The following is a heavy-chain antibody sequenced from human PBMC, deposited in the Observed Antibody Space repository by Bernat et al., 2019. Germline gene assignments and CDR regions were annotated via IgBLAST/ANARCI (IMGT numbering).Heavy chain of an antibody. CDR2: IIPIIGIA. J-gene: IGHJ6*02. Sequence: QVQLVQSGAEVKKPGSSVKVSCKASGGTFSSYTISWVRQAPGQGLEWMGRIIPIIGIANYAQKFQGRVTITADKATSTAYMELSSLRSEDTAVYYCARGGGYFDWLLDRGMDVWGQGTTVTVSS. V-gene: IGHV1-69*02. CDR3: ARGGGYFDWLLDRGMDV. D-gene: IGHD3-9*01. CDR1: GGTFSSYT.